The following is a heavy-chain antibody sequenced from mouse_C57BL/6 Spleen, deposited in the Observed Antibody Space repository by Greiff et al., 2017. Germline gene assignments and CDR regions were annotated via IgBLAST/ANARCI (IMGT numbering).Heavy chain of an antibody. CDR1: GYTFTDYY. D-gene: IGHD4-1*01. V-gene: IGHV1-76*01. Sequence: VQLVESGAELVRPGASVKLSCKASGYTFTDYYINWVKQRPGQGLEWIARIYPGSGYTYYNEKFKGKATLTAEKSSSTAYMQLSSLTSEDSAVYFCARGTGTYYCDDWGQGTTLTVSS. J-gene: IGHJ2*01. CDR2: IYPGSGYT. CDR3: ARGTGTYYCDD.